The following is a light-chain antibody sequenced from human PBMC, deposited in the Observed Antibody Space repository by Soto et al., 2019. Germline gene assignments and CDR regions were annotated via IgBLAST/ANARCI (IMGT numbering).Light chain of an antibody. J-gene: IGKJ3*01. CDR3: QQANSFPFT. Sequence: DIQMTQSPSSVSASVGDRVTITCRASKGISSWLAWYQQKPGKAPKLLIYAASSLQSGVPSRVSGSGSGTDFTLTISSLQPEDFATYYCQQANSFPFTFGPGTKVDIK. V-gene: IGKV1-12*01. CDR2: AAS. CDR1: KGISSW.